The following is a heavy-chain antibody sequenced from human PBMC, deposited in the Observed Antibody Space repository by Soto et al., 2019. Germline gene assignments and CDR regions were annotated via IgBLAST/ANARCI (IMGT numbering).Heavy chain of an antibody. CDR1: GYSISSGYY. V-gene: IGHV4-38-2*01. J-gene: IGHJ6*02. Sequence: SETLSLTCAVSGYSISSGYYWGWIRQPPGKGLEGIGSIYHSGSTYYNPSLKRRGTISVDTSKNQFSLKLSSVTAADTAVYYCARVGAPGGMDVWGQGTTVTVSS. D-gene: IGHD3-16*01. CDR2: IYHSGST. CDR3: ARVGAPGGMDV.